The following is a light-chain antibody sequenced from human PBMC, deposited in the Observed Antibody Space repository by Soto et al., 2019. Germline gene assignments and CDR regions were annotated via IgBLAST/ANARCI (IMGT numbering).Light chain of an antibody. V-gene: IGKV3-11*01. CDR1: QSVRSY. CDR3: HQRTNWPLT. CDR2: DAS. Sequence: EIVLTQSPATLSSSPGERVTLSCRASQSVRSYLGWYQQKPGQAPRLLIYDASNRAAGNPDRFSGSGSGTDFTLTISGLEPGDSAVYYCHQRTNWPLTFGPGTKVDIK. J-gene: IGKJ3*01.